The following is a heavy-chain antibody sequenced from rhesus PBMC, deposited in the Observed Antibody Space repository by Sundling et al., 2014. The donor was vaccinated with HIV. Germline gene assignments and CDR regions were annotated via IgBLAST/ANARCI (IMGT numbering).Heavy chain of an antibody. CDR3: STGDY. J-gene: IGHJ4*01. V-gene: IGHV1-138*01. CDR1: GYTFTDYY. CDR2: INPKTGGT. Sequence: QVQLVQSGAEVKKPGSSVKVSCKASGYTFTDYYMQWVRQAPGQGLEWMGRINPKTGGTDYAQKFQGRVTMTRDTSTSTAYMELSSLRSEDTAVYYCSTGDYWGQGVLVTVSS.